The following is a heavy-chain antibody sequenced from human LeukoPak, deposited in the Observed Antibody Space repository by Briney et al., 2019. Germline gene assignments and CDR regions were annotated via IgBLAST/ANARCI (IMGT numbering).Heavy chain of an antibody. CDR1: GITFSDHY. CDR2: IRNKAKSYTT. Sequence: GGSLRLSCVASGITFSDHYMAWVRQAPGKGLEWVGRIRNKAKSYTTDYAASVKGRFTISRDDSKNSGYLQMNILKTEDTAVYYCVPHSRGGPDYWGQGTLVTVSS. J-gene: IGHJ4*02. CDR3: VPHSRGGPDY. V-gene: IGHV3-72*01. D-gene: IGHD3-10*01.